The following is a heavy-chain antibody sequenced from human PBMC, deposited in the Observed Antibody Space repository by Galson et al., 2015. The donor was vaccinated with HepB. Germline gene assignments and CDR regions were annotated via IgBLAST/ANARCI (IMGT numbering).Heavy chain of an antibody. CDR2: ISDTGGTT. Sequence: SLRLSCATSGFTFSTYAMHWVRQAPGKGLEYVSAISDTGGTTYYADSVKGRFTISRDNSKNTLYLQMSSLRVEDTAVYFCVKPPQALRHFDWLSTPFDYWGQGNLVTVSS. V-gene: IGHV3-64D*06. CDR3: VKPPQALRHFDWLSTPFDY. D-gene: IGHD3-9*01. CDR1: GFTFSTYA. J-gene: IGHJ4*02.